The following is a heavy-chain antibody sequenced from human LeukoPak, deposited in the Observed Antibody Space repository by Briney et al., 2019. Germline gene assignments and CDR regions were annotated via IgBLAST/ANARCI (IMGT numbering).Heavy chain of an antibody. J-gene: IGHJ3*02. CDR3: ARHSRDGSGSYDGFDI. CDR1: GGSISSSSYY. Sequence: SETLSLTCSVSGGSISSSSYYWGWIRQPPGKGLERIGRIYYSGSTYYNPSVKSRVTISVDTSKNQFSLKMSSVTAADTAVYYCARHSRDGSGSYDGFDIWGQGTMVTVSS. CDR2: IYYSGST. D-gene: IGHD3-10*01. V-gene: IGHV4-39*01.